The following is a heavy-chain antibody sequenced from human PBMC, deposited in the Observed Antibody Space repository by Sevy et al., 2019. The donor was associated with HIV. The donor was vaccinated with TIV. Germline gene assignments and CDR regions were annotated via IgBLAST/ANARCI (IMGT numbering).Heavy chain of an antibody. CDR1: GFIFDSYG. D-gene: IGHD3-10*01. Sequence: GGSLRLSCAASGFIFDSYGMSWVRQAPGKGLEWVSAISGSGGTTYDTDSVKGRLTSSRDNSKNTVYLQMNSLRVEDTAIYYCAKDAHYGSGRVALFDYWGQGTLVTVSS. V-gene: IGHV3-23*01. CDR3: AKDAHYGSGRVALFDY. CDR2: ISGSGGTT. J-gene: IGHJ4*02.